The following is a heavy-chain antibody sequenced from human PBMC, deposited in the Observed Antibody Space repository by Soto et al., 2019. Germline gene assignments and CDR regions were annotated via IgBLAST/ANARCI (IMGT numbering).Heavy chain of an antibody. CDR3: ARDRRGYSYGPHPKRSRVMDV. D-gene: IGHD5-18*01. CDR1: GYTFTSYY. J-gene: IGHJ6*02. Sequence: GGSVKVSCKASGYTFTSYYMHWVRQAPGQGLEWMGIINPSGGSTSCAQKFQGRVTMTRDTSTSTVYMELSSLRSEDTAVYYCARDRRGYSYGPHPKRSRVMDVWGQGTTVTVSS. CDR2: INPSGGST. V-gene: IGHV1-46*01.